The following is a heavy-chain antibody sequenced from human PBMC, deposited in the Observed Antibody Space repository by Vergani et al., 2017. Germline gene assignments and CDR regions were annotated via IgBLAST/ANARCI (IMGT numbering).Heavy chain of an antibody. V-gene: IGHV4-39*01. J-gene: IGHJ4*02. Sequence: QLQLQESGPGLVKPSETLSLTCTVSGGSISSSSYYWGWIRQPPGKGLEWIGSIDYSGSTYYNPSLKSRVTISVDTSKNQFSLKLSSVTAADTAVYYCARLSRNYELTFDYWGQGTLVTVSS. D-gene: IGHD4-11*01. CDR3: ARLSRNYELTFDY. CDR2: IDYSGST. CDR1: GGSISSSSYY.